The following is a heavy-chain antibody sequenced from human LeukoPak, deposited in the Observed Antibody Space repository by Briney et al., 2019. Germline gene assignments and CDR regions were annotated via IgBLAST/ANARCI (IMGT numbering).Heavy chain of an antibody. CDR3: ASGPYLAARSGGFDY. CDR1: GGTFISYA. Sequence: ASVKVSCKASGGTFISYAISWVRQAPGQGLEWMGRIIPILGIANYAQKFQGRVTITADKSTSTAYMELSSLRSEDTAVYYCASGPYLAARSGGFDYWGQGTLVTVSS. CDR2: IIPILGIA. V-gene: IGHV1-69*04. D-gene: IGHD2-8*02. J-gene: IGHJ4*02.